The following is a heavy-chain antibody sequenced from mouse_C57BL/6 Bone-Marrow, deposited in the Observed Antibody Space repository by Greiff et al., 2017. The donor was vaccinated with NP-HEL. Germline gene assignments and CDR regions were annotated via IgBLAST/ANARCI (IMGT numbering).Heavy chain of an antibody. CDR3: AIYDYDSY. V-gene: IGHV1-59*01. CDR1: GYTFTSYW. D-gene: IGHD2-4*01. Sequence: VQLQQPGAELVRPGTSVKLSCKASGYTFTSYWMHWVKQRPGQGLEWIGVIDPSDSYTNYNQKFKGKATLTVDTSSSTAYMQLSSLTSEDSAVYSCAIYDYDSYWGQGTLVTVSA. J-gene: IGHJ3*01. CDR2: IDPSDSYT.